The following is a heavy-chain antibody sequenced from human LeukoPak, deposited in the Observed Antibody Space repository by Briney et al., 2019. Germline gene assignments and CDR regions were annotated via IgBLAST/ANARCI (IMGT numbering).Heavy chain of an antibody. D-gene: IGHD3-22*01. CDR3: ARPKTYYCDSSGYSPFDY. Sequence: SETLSLTCAVYGGSFSGYYWSWIRQPPGKGLEWIGEINHSGSTNYNPSLKSRVTISVDTSKNQFSLKLSSVTAADTAVYYCARPKTYYCDSSGYSPFDYWGQGTLSPSPQ. CDR2: INHSGST. J-gene: IGHJ4*02. CDR1: GGSFSGYY. V-gene: IGHV4-34*01.